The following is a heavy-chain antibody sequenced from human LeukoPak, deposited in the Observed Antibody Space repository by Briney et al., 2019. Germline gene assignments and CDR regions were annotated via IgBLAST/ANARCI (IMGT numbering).Heavy chain of an antibody. CDR1: GGSISNGGYY. CDR2: INDSGTT. Sequence: SQTLSLTCTVSGGSISNGGYYWSWSRLHPGKSRGWVGYINDSGTTYYSPALQSRVSISGDTSDNKFSLKLKTLTAADTAVYYCARGGDRRGFDYWGQGTLVTVSS. CDR3: ARGGDRRGFDY. D-gene: IGHD1-14*01. J-gene: IGHJ4*02. V-gene: IGHV4-31*03.